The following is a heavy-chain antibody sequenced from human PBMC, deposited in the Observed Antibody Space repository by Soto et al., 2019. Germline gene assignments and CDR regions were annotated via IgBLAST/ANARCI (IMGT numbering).Heavy chain of an antibody. D-gene: IGHD3-22*01. CDR1: GFTFSSYD. V-gene: IGHV3-13*04. Sequence: GGSLRLSCAASGFTFSSYDMHWVRQATGKGLEWVSAIGTAGDTYYPGSVKGRFTISRENAKNSLYLQMNGLRAEDTAVYYCARATDYFQRSGYSYYFDCWGQGALVTVSS. J-gene: IGHJ4*02. CDR3: ARATDYFQRSGYSYYFDC. CDR2: IGTAGDT.